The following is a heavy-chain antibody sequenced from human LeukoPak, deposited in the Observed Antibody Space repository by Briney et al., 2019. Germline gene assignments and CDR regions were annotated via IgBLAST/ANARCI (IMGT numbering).Heavy chain of an antibody. V-gene: IGHV4-59*08. CDR1: GGSISSFY. D-gene: IGHD1-26*01. Sequence: PSETLSLTCTVSGGSISSFYWSWLRQPPGKGLEWIGYVSYRGSTHYNPSLRSRVSISLDTSKTQFSLNLSSVTAADTAVYYCARQIGYTGTSYDYFDSWGQGTLATVSS. CDR2: VSYRGST. CDR3: ARQIGYTGTSYDYFDS. J-gene: IGHJ4*02.